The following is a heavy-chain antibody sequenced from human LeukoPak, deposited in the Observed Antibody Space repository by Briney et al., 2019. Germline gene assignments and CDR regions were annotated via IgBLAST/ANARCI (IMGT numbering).Heavy chain of an antibody. D-gene: IGHD3-22*01. V-gene: IGHV3-23*01. Sequence: GVSLRLSCAASGFTFSSYAMSWVRQAPGKGLEWVSAISGSGGSTYYADSVKGRFTISRDNSKNTLYLQMNSLRAEDTAVYYCAKVLGYYYDSSGYYHDYWGQGTLVTVSS. CDR1: GFTFSSYA. CDR3: AKVLGYYYDSSGYYHDY. CDR2: ISGSGGST. J-gene: IGHJ4*02.